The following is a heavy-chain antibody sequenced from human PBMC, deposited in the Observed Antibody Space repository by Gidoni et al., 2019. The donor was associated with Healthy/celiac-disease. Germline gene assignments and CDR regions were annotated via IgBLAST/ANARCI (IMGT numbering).Heavy chain of an antibody. CDR2: ISSSSSYI. CDR3: VAFDI. Sequence: EVQLVASGGGLVKPGGSVRLPCAASGFTFSSYSMNWVRQAPGKGLEWVSSISSSSSYIYYAASVKGRFTISRDNAKNSLYYCARDPRVLRITMVRGVAFDIWGQGTMVTVSS. V-gene: IGHV3-21*01. J-gene: IGHJ3*02. D-gene: IGHD3-10*01. CDR1: GFTFSSYS.